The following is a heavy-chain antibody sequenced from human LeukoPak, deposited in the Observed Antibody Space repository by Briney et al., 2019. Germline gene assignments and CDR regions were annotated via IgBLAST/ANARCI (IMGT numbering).Heavy chain of an antibody. J-gene: IGHJ4*02. CDR1: GFTFSNYA. D-gene: IGHD3-22*01. CDR3: ARRNHYDNKEIDY. CDR2: ISYDGNNI. Sequence: PGGSLRLSCAASGFTFSNYAMHWVRQAPGKGLEWVAFISYDGNNIHYVDSVKGRFTISRDNSKNTLFLQINSLRAEDAAVYYCARRNHYDNKEIDYWGQGTLVTVSS. V-gene: IGHV3-30*04.